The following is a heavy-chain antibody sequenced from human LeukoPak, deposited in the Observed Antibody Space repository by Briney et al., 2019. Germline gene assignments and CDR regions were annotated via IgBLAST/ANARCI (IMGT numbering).Heavy chain of an antibody. CDR2: INPNSGGT. V-gene: IGHV1-2*06. Sequence: ASVKVSCKASGYTFTGSYMQWVRQAPGQGLEWMGRINPNSGGTNYAQKFQGRVTMTRDTSISTVYMELSRLRSDDTAMYYCARVIQKYSSSSIDYWGQGTLVTVSS. CDR3: ARVIQKYSSSSIDY. J-gene: IGHJ4*02. D-gene: IGHD6-6*01. CDR1: GYTFTGSY.